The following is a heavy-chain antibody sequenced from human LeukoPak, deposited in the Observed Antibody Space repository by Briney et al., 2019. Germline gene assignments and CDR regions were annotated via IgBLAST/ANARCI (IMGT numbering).Heavy chain of an antibody. J-gene: IGHJ4*02. CDR1: GFTFSSYS. CDR2: ISSSSSYI. V-gene: IGHV3-21*01. D-gene: IGHD2-15*01. CDR3: ARGLPGYCSGGSCYGDY. Sequence: GGSLRLSCAASGFTFSSYSMNWVRQAPGKGLEWVSSISSSSSYIYYADSVKGRFTISRDNAKNSLYLQMNSLRAEDTAVYYCARGLPGYCSGGSCYGDYWGQGTLVTVSS.